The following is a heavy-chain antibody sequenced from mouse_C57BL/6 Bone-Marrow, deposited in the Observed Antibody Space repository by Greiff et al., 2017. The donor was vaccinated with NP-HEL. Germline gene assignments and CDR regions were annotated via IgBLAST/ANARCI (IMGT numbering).Heavy chain of an antibody. D-gene: IGHD2-3*01. CDR2: IYPGDGDT. CDR1: GYAFSSSW. CDR3: ARGVIYDGYSWVAY. V-gene: IGHV1-82*01. Sequence: QVQLQQSGPELVKPGASVKISCKASGYAFSSSWMNWVKQRPGKGLEWIGRIYPGDGDTNYNGKFKGKATLTADKSSSTAYMQLSSLTSEDSAVYFCARGVIYDGYSWVAYWGQGTLVTVSA. J-gene: IGHJ3*01.